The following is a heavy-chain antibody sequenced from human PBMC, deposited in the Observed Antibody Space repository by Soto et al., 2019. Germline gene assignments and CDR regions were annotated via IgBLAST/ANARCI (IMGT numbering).Heavy chain of an antibody. CDR3: AHNFRGSGGYTGDRFDS. J-gene: IGHJ5*01. V-gene: IGHV2-5*02. D-gene: IGHD3-10*01. CDR2: VFWDDDK. Sequence: QITLKESGPTLVKPTQTLTLTCSFSGFSLSSNGGGVGWIRQPPGKALEFLALVFWDDDKRYSPSLRSRVTITQDTSKIQVVLTMSNMDPVDTARYYCAHNFRGSGGYTGDRFDSWGQGTRVIVSS. CDR1: GFSLSSNGGG.